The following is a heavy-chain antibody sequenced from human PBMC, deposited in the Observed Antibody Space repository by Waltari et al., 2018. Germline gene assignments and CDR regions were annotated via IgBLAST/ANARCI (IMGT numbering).Heavy chain of an antibody. V-gene: IGHV3-64*01. J-gene: IGHJ4*02. Sequence: EVQLVESGGGLVQPGGSLRLSCADSGFTFSSYAMHWVRQAPGKGLEYVSAISSNGGSTYYANSVKGRFTISRDNSKNTLYLQMGSLRAEDMAVYYCASYDYWGQGTLVTVSS. CDR2: ISSNGGST. CDR3: ASYDY. CDR1: GFTFSSYA.